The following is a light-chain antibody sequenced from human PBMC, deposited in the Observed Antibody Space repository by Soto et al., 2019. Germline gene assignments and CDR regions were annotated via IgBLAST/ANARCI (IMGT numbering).Light chain of an antibody. CDR3: QQYLITPWT. V-gene: IGKV3-20*01. CDR1: QSINTY. J-gene: IGKJ1*01. Sequence: VFTQSPGAVSLSPGERATLSCRASQSINTYLAWYQQKPGQAPRLLIYDTSNRATGIPARFSGSGSGTDFTLTISRLEPEDFAVYYCQQYLITPWTFGQGTKVDIK. CDR2: DTS.